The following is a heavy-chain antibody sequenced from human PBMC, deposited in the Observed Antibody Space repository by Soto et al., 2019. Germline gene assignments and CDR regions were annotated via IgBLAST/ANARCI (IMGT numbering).Heavy chain of an antibody. Sequence: SETLSLTCAVYGGSFSGYYWSWIRQPPGKGLEWIGEINHSGSTNYNPSLKSRVTISVDTSKNQFSLKLTSVTAADTALYYCARQRDYYDTSGDSYFDYWGQGTLVTVSS. CDR2: INHSGST. CDR3: ARQRDYYDTSGDSYFDY. V-gene: IGHV4-34*01. J-gene: IGHJ4*02. D-gene: IGHD3-22*01. CDR1: GGSFSGYY.